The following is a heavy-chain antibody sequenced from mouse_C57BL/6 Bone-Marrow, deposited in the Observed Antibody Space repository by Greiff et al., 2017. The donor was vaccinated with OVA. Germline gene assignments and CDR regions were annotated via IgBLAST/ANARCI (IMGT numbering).Heavy chain of an antibody. CDR2: IHPNSGST. CDR3: ARRLRARSY. J-gene: IGHJ2*01. V-gene: IGHV1-64*01. D-gene: IGHD2-4*01. Sequence: QVQLQQPGAELVKPGASVKLSCKASGYTFTSYWMHWVKQRPGQGLEWIGMIHPNSGSTNYNEKFKSKATLTVDKSSSTAYMQLSILTSEYSAVYYCARRLRARSYWGQGTTLTVSS. CDR1: GYTFTSYW.